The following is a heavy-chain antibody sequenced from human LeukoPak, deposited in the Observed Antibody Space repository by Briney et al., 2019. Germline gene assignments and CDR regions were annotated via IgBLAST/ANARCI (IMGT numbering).Heavy chain of an antibody. D-gene: IGHD3-10*01. CDR1: GFTFNSYE. J-gene: IGHJ6*03. CDR3: ARDFPIALWFGELSNYMDV. Sequence: GGSLRLSCAASGFTFNSYELKWFRQAPGKGLEWVSYITTDRDTKYYADSVKGRFTISRDNSKNTLYLQMNSLRAEDTAVYYCARDFPIALWFGELSNYMDVWGKGTTVTVSS. CDR2: ITTDRDTK. V-gene: IGHV3-48*03.